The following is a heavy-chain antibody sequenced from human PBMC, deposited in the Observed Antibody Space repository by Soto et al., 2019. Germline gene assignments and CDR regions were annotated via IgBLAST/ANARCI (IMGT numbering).Heavy chain of an antibody. CDR1: GFIFSGYG. Sequence: QLVESGGGVVQPGRSLRLSCSASGFIFSGYGMHWVRQAPGKGLEWVAVISYDETNKYYADSVKGRFTISRDNSKXXXXXXXXXXXXXXXXXXXXXXXXXXXXXXXXXDVXGQGTTVTVSS. CDR3: XXXXXXXXXXXXXDV. J-gene: IGHJ6*02. V-gene: IGHV3-33*05. CDR2: ISYDETNK.